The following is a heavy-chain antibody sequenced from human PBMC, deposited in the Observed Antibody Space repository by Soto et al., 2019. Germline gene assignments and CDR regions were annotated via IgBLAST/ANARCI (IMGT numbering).Heavy chain of an antibody. J-gene: IGHJ4*02. D-gene: IGHD4-4*01. CDR2: FHYSGIS. V-gene: IGHV4-59*01. CDR1: DASIRGYY. CDR3: ARGASNWQYFDY. Sequence: SETLSLTCTVSDASIRGYYWGWIRQPPGKGPEWIGYFHYSGISNYNSSLKSRVTMSLDTSKNQFSLKLNSVSAADTAIYYCARGASNWQYFDYWGQGALVT.